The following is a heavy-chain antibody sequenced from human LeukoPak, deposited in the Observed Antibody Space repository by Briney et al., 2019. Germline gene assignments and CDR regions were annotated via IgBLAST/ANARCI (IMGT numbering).Heavy chain of an antibody. CDR1: GGSLSTGGYY. J-gene: IGHJ6*02. CDR2: IYYSGST. V-gene: IGHV4-61*08. CDR3: ASQPSDYGDYVDGMDV. Sequence: SQTLSLTCTVSGGSLSTGGYYWSWIRQPPGKGLEWIGYIYYSGSTNYNPSLKSRVTISVDTSKNQFSLKLSSVTAADTAVYYCASQPSDYGDYVDGMDVWGQGTTVTVSS. D-gene: IGHD4-17*01.